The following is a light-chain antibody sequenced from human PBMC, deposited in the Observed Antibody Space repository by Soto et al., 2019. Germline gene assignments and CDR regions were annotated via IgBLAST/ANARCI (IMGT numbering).Light chain of an antibody. CDR3: QQYNNWPLT. J-gene: IGKJ4*01. V-gene: IGKV3-15*01. Sequence: IVMTQSPATLSVSPGERVTLSCRVSQSVDSNFAWYQQRPGQAPRLLIYGASTRATAIPARFSGSGSGTEFTLTISSLQSEDSAVYYCQQYNNWPLTFGGGTKVDI. CDR1: QSVDSN. CDR2: GAS.